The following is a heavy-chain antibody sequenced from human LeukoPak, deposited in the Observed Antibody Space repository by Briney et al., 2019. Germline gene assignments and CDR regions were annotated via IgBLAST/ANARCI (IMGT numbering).Heavy chain of an antibody. CDR1: GGTFSSYA. V-gene: IGHV1-69*01. J-gene: IGHJ3*02. CDR3: ARRRGITDAFDI. D-gene: IGHD1-14*01. CDR2: IIPIFGTA. Sequence: GASVKVSCKASGGTFSSYAISWVRQAPGQGLEWMGGIIPIFGTANYAQKFQGRVTITADESTSTAYMELSSLRSEDTAVYYCARRRGITDAFDIWGQGTMVTVSS.